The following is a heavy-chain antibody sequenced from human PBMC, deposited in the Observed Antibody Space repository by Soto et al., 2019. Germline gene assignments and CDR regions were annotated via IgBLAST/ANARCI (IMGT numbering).Heavy chain of an antibody. CDR2: IYYSGST. D-gene: IGHD2-15*01. J-gene: IGHJ5*02. CDR1: GGSISSGGYY. Sequence: SSETLSLTCTVSGGSISSGGYYWSWIRQHPGKGLEWIGYIYYSGSTYYNPSLKSRVTISVDTSKNQFSLKLSSVTAADTAVYYCARRVAATRTNWFDPWGQGTLVTVS. V-gene: IGHV4-31*03. CDR3: ARRVAATRTNWFDP.